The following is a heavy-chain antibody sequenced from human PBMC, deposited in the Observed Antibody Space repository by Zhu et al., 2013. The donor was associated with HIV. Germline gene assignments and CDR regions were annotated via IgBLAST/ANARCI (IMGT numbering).Heavy chain of an antibody. J-gene: IGHJ5*02. D-gene: IGHD2-15*01. Sequence: VQSGAEVMQPGAVSEGLLQGFWFTLLPTMVSPGCDRPLDKGVEFMGWGSTYNLYRMLAPKFQGRVTMTTDTSTNTAYMELKNLKSEDTAIYYCARGDIGWFDPWGQGTLVTVSS. CDR2: GSTYNLYR. V-gene: IGHV1-18*01. CDR1: FTLLPTMV. CDR3: ARGDIGWFDP.